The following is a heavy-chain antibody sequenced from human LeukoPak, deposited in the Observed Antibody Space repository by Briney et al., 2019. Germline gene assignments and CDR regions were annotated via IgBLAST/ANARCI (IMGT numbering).Heavy chain of an antibody. Sequence: ASVKVSCKASGYTFTGYYMHWVRQAPGQGLEWMGITNPSGGSTSYAQKFQGRVTMTRDTSTSTVYMELSSLRSEDTAVYYCARESEELLDYFDYWGQGTLVTVSS. D-gene: IGHD1-26*01. J-gene: IGHJ4*02. CDR3: ARESEELLDYFDY. V-gene: IGHV1-46*01. CDR2: TNPSGGST. CDR1: GYTFTGYY.